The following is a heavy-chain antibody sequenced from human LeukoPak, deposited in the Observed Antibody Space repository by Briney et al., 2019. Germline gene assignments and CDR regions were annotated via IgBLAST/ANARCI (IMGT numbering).Heavy chain of an antibody. V-gene: IGHV4-34*01. CDR1: GGSFSGYY. CDR2: INHSGST. D-gene: IGHD2-15*01. J-gene: IGHJ3*02. CDR3: ARDVVVVAANDAFDI. Sequence: PSETLSLTCAVYGGSFSGYYWSWIRQPPGKGLEWIGEINHSGSTNYNPSPKSRVTISVDTSKNQFSLKLSSVTAADTAVYYCARDVVVVAANDAFDIWGQGTMVTVSS.